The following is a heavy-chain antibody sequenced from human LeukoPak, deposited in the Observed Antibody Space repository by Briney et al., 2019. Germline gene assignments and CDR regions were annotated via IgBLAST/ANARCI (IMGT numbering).Heavy chain of an antibody. D-gene: IGHD5-18*01. Sequence: ASVKVSCKASGYTFISYGISWVRQAPGQGLEWMGWISPYNGNTNYAQKLQGRVTMTTDTSTSTAYMGLRSLRSDDTAVYYCARDRWLPRYYYYYGMDVWGQGTTVTVSS. CDR1: GYTFISYG. CDR2: ISPYNGNT. V-gene: IGHV1-18*01. CDR3: ARDRWLPRYYYYYGMDV. J-gene: IGHJ6*02.